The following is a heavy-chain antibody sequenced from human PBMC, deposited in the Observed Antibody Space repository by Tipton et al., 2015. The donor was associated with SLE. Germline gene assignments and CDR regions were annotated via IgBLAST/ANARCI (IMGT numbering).Heavy chain of an antibody. D-gene: IGHD3-22*01. Sequence: TLSLTCAVSGGSISSGGYYWSWIRQPPGKGLEWIGEINHSGSTNYNPSLKSRVTISVDTSKNQFSLKLSSVTAADTAVYYCARDPREYYYDSSGYDYWGQGTLVTVSS. J-gene: IGHJ4*02. CDR1: GGSISSGGYY. CDR3: ARDPREYYYDSSGYDY. CDR2: INHSGST. V-gene: IGHV4-61*08.